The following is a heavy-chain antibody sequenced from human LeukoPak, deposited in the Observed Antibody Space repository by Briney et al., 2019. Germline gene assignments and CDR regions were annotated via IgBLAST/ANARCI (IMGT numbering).Heavy chain of an antibody. CDR1: GFTFSSYA. Sequence: PGGSLRLSCAASGFTFSSYAMSWVRQAPGKGLEWVSAISGSGGSTYYADSVKGRFTISRDNSKNTLYLQMSSLRAEDTAVYYCAKDQLLLWFGELLPPDYWGQGTLVTVSS. D-gene: IGHD3-10*01. CDR3: AKDQLLLWFGELLPPDY. V-gene: IGHV3-23*01. J-gene: IGHJ4*02. CDR2: ISGSGGST.